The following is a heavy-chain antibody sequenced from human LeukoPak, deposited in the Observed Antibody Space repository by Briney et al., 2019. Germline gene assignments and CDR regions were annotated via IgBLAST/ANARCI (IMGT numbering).Heavy chain of an antibody. D-gene: IGHD2-21*01. J-gene: IGHJ5*02. CDR1: GYSFSDYY. V-gene: IGHV1-2*02. CDR3: ARADRLDGGPYLIGP. CDR2: INPDSGGT. Sequence: ASVKVSCKTSGYSFSDYYMHWVRQAPGQGLEWMGWINPDSGGTSSAQKFQGRVTMTRDTSITTVYMEVSWLTSDDTAIYYCARADRLDGGPYLIGPWGQGTLVTVSS.